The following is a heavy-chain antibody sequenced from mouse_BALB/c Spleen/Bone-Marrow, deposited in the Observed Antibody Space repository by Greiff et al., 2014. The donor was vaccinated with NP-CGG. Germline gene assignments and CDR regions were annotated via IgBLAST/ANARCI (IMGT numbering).Heavy chain of an antibody. CDR1: GYTFTDYH. CDR3: ARRQEDYYAWFAY. J-gene: IGHJ3*01. CDR2: INPNNGDT. Sequence: VQLKESVPEPVKPGASVKMSCKASGYTFTDYHMKWVKQSHGKSLEWIGEINPNNGDTFYNQKYKGKATLTVDKSSSTAYMQLNSLTSEDSAVYYCARRQEDYYAWFAYWGQGTLVTVSA. D-gene: IGHD1-1*01. V-gene: IGHV1-18*01.